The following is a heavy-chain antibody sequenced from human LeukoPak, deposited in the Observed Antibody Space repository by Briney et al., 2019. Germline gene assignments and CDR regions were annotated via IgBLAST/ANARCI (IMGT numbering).Heavy chain of an antibody. D-gene: IGHD2-2*01. CDR1: GYTFTSYA. J-gene: IGHJ1*01. CDR2: INAGNGNT. V-gene: IGHV1-3*01. Sequence: ASVKVSCKASGYTFTSYAMHWVRQPPGQRLEWMGWINAGNGNTKYSQKFQGRVTITRDTSASTAYMELSSLRSEDTAVYYCARSYCSSTSCYLYFQHWGQGTLVTVSS. CDR3: ARSYCSSTSCYLYFQH.